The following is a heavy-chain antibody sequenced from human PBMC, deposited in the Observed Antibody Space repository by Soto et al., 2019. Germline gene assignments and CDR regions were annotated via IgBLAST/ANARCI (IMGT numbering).Heavy chain of an antibody. D-gene: IGHD2-21*02. CDR2: IHYSGSV. CDR3: VREDDGGDRDYYGLDV. V-gene: IGHV4-30-4*01. Sequence: NPSATLSLTCTVSGGSISVEHYHWTWIRQPPGKGLEWIGYIHYSGSVYYNPSLQSRLSMSVDTSKNLFSLNLASVTAADTAVYFCVREDDGGDRDYYGLDVWGQGTTVTVSS. J-gene: IGHJ6*02. CDR1: GGSISVEHYH.